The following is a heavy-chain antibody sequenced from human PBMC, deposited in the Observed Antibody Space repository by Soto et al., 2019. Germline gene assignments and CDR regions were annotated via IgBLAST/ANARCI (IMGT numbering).Heavy chain of an antibody. J-gene: IGHJ6*03. CDR1: GGSFSGYY. Sequence: SETLSLTCAVYGGSFSGYYWSWIRQPPGKGLEWIGEINHSGSTNYNPSLKSRVTISVDTSKNQFSLKLSSVTAADTAVYYCARGSMYCSGGSCYYASYYYYYMDVWGKGTTVTVSS. V-gene: IGHV4-34*01. CDR3: ARGSMYCSGGSCYYASYYYYYMDV. D-gene: IGHD2-15*01. CDR2: INHSGST.